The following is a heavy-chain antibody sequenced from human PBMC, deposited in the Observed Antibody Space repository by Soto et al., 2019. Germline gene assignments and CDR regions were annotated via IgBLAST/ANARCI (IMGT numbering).Heavy chain of an antibody. CDR3: AHRRNYDYSNYFDY. V-gene: IGHV2-5*02. D-gene: IGHD4-4*01. J-gene: IGHJ4*02. Sequence: SGPTLVKPTQTLTLTCTFSGFSLSTSGVGVGWIRQPPGKALEWLAPIYWDDDKHYTPSLKSRLTITKDTSKNQVVLTMTNMDPVDTATYYCAHRRNYDYSNYFDYWGQGTLVTVSS. CDR1: GFSLSTSGVG. CDR2: IYWDDDK.